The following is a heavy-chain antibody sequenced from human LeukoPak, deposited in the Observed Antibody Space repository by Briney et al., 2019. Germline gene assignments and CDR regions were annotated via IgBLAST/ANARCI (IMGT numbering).Heavy chain of an antibody. V-gene: IGHV5-51*01. CDR3: ARQCSSTSCYSPDFDY. D-gene: IGHD2-2*01. CDR1: GYSFTSYW. Sequence: GESLKISFKGSGYSFTSYWIGWVRPMPGKGVEWMGIIYPGDSDTRYSPSFQGQVTISADKSISTAYLQWSSLKASDTAMYYCARQCSSTSCYSPDFDYWGQGTLVTVSS. CDR2: IYPGDSDT. J-gene: IGHJ4*02.